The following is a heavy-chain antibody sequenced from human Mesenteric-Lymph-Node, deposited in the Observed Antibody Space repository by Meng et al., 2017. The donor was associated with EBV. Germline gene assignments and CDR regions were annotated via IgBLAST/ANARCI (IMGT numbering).Heavy chain of an antibody. Sequence: QGQLQEPGPGLVKPSETLSPTCTVSGGSVSSSNFYWSWIRQPPGKGLEWIGYMYYTGSGNYIPSLKSRVTILVDTSKNQFFLRLSSVTAADTAVYYCARDLGSGIWGQGMLVTVSS. J-gene: IGHJ4*02. V-gene: IGHV4-61*01. CDR1: GGSVSSSNFY. D-gene: IGHD3-16*01. CDR3: ARDLGSGI. CDR2: MYYTGSG.